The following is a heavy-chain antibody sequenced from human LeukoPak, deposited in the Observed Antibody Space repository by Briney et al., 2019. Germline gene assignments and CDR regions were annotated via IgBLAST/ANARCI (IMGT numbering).Heavy chain of an antibody. CDR2: IFYSGST. V-gene: IGHV4-59*01. Sequence: PSETLSLTCTVSGDSISNYYWSWIRQPPGKGLDWIGYIFYSGSTNYNPSLKSRVTMSVDTSKNQFSLKLRSVTAADTAVYYCATVAVIRGVTYFDYWGQGTLVTVSS. CDR3: ATVAVIRGVTYFDY. D-gene: IGHD3-10*01. J-gene: IGHJ4*02. CDR1: GDSISNYY.